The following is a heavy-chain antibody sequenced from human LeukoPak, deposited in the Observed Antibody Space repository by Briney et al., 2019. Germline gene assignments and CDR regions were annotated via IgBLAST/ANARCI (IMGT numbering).Heavy chain of an antibody. CDR1: GFTFSSYG. CDR3: ARSDGSDYGMDV. V-gene: IGHV3-30*03. J-gene: IGHJ6*02. CDR2: ISYDGNNK. Sequence: GRSLRLSCAASGFTFSSYGMHWVRQAPGKGLEWVAVISYDGNNKYYADSVKGRFTISRDNSKSTLYLQMNSPRAEDTAVYYCARSDGSDYGMDVWGQGTTVTVSS. D-gene: IGHD3-10*01.